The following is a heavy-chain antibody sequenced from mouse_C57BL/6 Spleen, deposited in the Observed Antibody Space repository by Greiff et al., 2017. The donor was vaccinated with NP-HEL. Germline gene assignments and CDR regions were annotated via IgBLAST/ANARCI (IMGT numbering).Heavy chain of an antibody. D-gene: IGHD1-1*01. V-gene: IGHV1-82*01. Sequence: QVQLQQSGPELVKPGASVKISCKASGYAFSSSWMNWVKQRPGKGLEWIGRIYPGDGDTNYNGKFKGKATLTADKSSSTAYMQLSSLTSEDSAVYFCARKGSGYFDVWGTGTTVTVSS. CDR2: IYPGDGDT. CDR1: GYAFSSSW. J-gene: IGHJ1*03. CDR3: ARKGSGYFDV.